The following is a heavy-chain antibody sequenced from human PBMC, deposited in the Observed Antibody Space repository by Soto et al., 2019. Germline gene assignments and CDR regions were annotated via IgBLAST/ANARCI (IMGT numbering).Heavy chain of an antibody. Sequence: GGSLRLSCAASGFNVNSIYMSWVRQAPGKGLEWLSVIFVSYIPYYADSVKGRFTVSRDTSKNTVYLEMNSLRAEDTAVYYCARLLGRSYNFYHHYALDVWGQGTTVTVSS. CDR3: ARLLGRSYNFYHHYALDV. CDR2: IFVSYIP. V-gene: IGHV3-53*01. J-gene: IGHJ6*02. CDR1: GFNVNSIY. D-gene: IGHD3-10*01.